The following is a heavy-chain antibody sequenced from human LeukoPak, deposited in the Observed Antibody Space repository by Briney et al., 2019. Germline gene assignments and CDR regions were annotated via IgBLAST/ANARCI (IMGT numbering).Heavy chain of an antibody. CDR3: AKDSRESSGHFPYYYYYHYGLDV. D-gene: IGHD3-22*01. J-gene: IGHJ6*02. V-gene: IGHV3-23*01. Sequence: QPGGSLRLSCAASGLTFSSYAMTWVRQAPGKGLEWVSVISGSGGSTYYADSVKGRFTISRDNSKNTLYLQMNSLRAEDTAVYYCAKDSRESSGHFPYYYYYHYGLDVWGQGTTVTVSS. CDR2: ISGSGGST. CDR1: GLTFSSYA.